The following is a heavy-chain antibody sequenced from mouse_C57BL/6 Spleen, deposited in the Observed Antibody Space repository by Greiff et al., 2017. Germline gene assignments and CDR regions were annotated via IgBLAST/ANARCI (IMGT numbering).Heavy chain of an antibody. D-gene: IGHD2-5*01. CDR1: GYTFTDYY. J-gene: IGHJ4*01. V-gene: IGHV1-26*01. Sequence: VQLQQSGPELVKPGASVKISCKASGYTFTDYYMNWVKQSHGKSLEWIGDINPNNGGTSYNQKFKGKATLTVDKSSSTAYMELRSLTSEDSAVYYCARKLRYSNYGGAMDYWGQGTSVTVSS. CDR3: ARKLRYSNYGGAMDY. CDR2: INPNNGGT.